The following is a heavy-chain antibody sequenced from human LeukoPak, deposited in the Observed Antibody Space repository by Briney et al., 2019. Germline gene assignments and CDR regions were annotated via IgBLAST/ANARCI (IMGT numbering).Heavy chain of an antibody. Sequence: GGSLRLSCTASGLIFGDSAMSWVRQAPGRGLEWVGFIRSKAYGGTIEYAASAKGRFIISRDDSKSIAYLQMNSLKTEDTAVYYCTRAQNVGVLDIWGQGTMVTVSS. D-gene: IGHD1-26*01. V-gene: IGHV3-49*04. CDR2: IRSKAYGGTI. J-gene: IGHJ3*02. CDR1: GLIFGDSA. CDR3: TRAQNVGVLDI.